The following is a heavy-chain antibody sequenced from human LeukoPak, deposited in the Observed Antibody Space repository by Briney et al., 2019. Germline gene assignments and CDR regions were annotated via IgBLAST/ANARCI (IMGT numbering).Heavy chain of an antibody. Sequence: PSETLSLTCTVSGGSISSGGYYWSWIRQHPGKGLEWIGYIYYSGSTYYNPPLNSRVTISVDTSKNQFSLKLSSVTAADTAVYYCARERRVGATLYWGQGTLVTVSS. D-gene: IGHD1-26*01. J-gene: IGHJ4*02. CDR1: GGSISSGGYY. CDR2: IYYSGST. CDR3: ARERRVGATLY. V-gene: IGHV4-31*02.